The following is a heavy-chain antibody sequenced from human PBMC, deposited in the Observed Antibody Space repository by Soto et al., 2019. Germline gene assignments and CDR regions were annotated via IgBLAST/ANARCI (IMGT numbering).Heavy chain of an antibody. V-gene: IGHV1-46*01. CDR3: AKVLSELVPRYFDT. Sequence: QVQLVQSGAEVKKPGASVRVSCKASGYTFTTYDIHWVRQAPGLVLEWMGIITPGGGITSYAQKFKGRITMTRDTSASTVYMELSSLRSEDTAMYYCAKVLSELVPRYFDTWGQGTLVTVSS. D-gene: IGHD6-13*01. J-gene: IGHJ4*02. CDR1: GYTFTTYD. CDR2: ITPGGGIT.